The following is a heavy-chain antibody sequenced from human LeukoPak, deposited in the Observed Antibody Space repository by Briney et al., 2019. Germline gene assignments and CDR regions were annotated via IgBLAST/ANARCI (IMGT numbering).Heavy chain of an antibody. Sequence: GGSLRLSCTASGFTFGDYAMSWVRQAPGKGLEWVGFIRSKAYGGTTEYAASVKGRFTISRDDSKSIAYLQMNSLKTEVTAVYYCTRVTYSFFDYWGQGTLVTVSS. CDR1: GFTFGDYA. CDR3: TRVTYSFFDY. J-gene: IGHJ4*02. CDR2: IRSKAYGGTT. V-gene: IGHV3-49*04. D-gene: IGHD1-26*01.